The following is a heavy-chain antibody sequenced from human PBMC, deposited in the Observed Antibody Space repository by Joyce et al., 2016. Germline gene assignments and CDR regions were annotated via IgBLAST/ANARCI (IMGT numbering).Heavy chain of an antibody. CDR2: ISTTSSNT. CDR1: GFTFSDYY. CDR3: GRDVNYGSGTIDF. V-gene: IGHV3-11*05. J-gene: IGHJ4*02. D-gene: IGHD3-10*01. Sequence: QVRLVASGGGLVKPGGSLRLSCAASGFTFSDYYMIWIRQAPGKGLEWVSFISTTSSNTKYAASVKGRFTVSRDNARNSLFLQMNSLTAEDTAVYYCGRDVNYGSGTIDFWGQGTVVTVSS.